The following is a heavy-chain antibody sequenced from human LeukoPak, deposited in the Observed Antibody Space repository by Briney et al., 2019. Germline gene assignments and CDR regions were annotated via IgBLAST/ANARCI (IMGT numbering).Heavy chain of an antibody. V-gene: IGHV3-66*01. D-gene: IGHD3-22*01. CDR1: GFTVSSNY. J-gene: IGHJ3*02. Sequence: GGSLRLSCAASGFTVSSNYMSWVRQAPGKGLEWVSVIYSGGSTYYADSVKGRFTISRDNSKNTLYLQMNSLRAEDTAVYYCGSGSSGFDAFDIWGQGTMVTVSS. CDR3: GSGSSGFDAFDI. CDR2: IYSGGST.